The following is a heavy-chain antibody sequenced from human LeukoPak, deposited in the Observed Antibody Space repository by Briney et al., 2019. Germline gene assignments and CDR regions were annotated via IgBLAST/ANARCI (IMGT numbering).Heavy chain of an antibody. Sequence: PGGSLRLSCAASGFTFSSYWMHWVRQAPGKGLVWVSRINSDGSSTSYADSVKGRFTISRDNAKSTLYLQMNSLRAEDTAVYYCARDSYGDANFDSWGQGTLVTVSS. J-gene: IGHJ4*02. CDR2: INSDGSST. CDR1: GFTFSSYW. V-gene: IGHV3-74*01. CDR3: ARDSYGDANFDS. D-gene: IGHD4-17*01.